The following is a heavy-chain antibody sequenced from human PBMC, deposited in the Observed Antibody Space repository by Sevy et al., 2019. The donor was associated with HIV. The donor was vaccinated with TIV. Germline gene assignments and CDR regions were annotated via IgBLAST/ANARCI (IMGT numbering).Heavy chain of an antibody. Sequence: GGSLRLSCAASGFSFSSYGMHWVRQAPGKGLEWMSYIQYDGSNKDYADSVKGRFTISRDNSKNTLYRQMNGLRVEDTAVFYCVKEGGGEGGDHWGQGTLVTVSS. J-gene: IGHJ4*02. CDR2: IQYDGSNK. CDR3: VKEGGGEGGDH. D-gene: IGHD2-21*01. V-gene: IGHV3-30*02. CDR1: GFSFSSYG.